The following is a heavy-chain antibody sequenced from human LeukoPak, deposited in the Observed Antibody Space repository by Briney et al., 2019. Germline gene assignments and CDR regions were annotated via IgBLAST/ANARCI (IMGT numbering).Heavy chain of an antibody. J-gene: IGHJ4*02. CDR3: AKGITMMIVAPGY. D-gene: IGHD3-22*01. Sequence: GGSLRLPWAPSKPAVRKNYVTGARGARGGGREGGSVIYSNGGTYYADSVKGRFTITRDNSKNTVYLQMDSLRAEDTAVYYCAKGITMMIVAPGYWGQGTLVTVSS. CDR1: KPAVRKNY. CDR2: IYSNGGT. V-gene: IGHV3-53*01.